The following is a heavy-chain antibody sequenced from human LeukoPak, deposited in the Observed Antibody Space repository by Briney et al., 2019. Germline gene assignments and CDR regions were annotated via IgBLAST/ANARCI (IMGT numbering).Heavy chain of an antibody. V-gene: IGHV3-30-3*01. J-gene: IGHJ4*02. CDR3: ATPSGLWFGELSNFDY. Sequence: GGSLRLSCAASGFTFSSYAMHWVRQAPGKGLEWVAVLSYDGSNKYYADSVKGRFTISRDNSKNTLYLQMNSLRAEDTAVYYCATPSGLWFGELSNFDYWGQGTLVTVSS. CDR1: GFTFSSYA. D-gene: IGHD3-10*01. CDR2: LSYDGSNK.